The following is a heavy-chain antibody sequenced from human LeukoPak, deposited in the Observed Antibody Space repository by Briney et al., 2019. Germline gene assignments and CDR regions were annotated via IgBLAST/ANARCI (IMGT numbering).Heavy chain of an antibody. J-gene: IGHJ5*02. V-gene: IGHV1-18*01. CDR3: ARVIAVAGTMWFDP. CDR1: GGTFSSYG. Sequence: ASVKVSCKASGGTFSSYGISWVRQAPGQGLEWMGWISAYNGNTNYAQKLQGRVTMTTDTSTSTAYMELRSLRSDDTAVYYCARVIAVAGTMWFDPWGQGTLVTVSS. CDR2: ISAYNGNT. D-gene: IGHD6-19*01.